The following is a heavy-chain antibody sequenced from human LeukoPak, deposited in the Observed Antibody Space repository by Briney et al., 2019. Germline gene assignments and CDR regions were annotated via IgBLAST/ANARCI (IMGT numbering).Heavy chain of an antibody. V-gene: IGHV3-74*03. CDR1: GFTLNTYW. D-gene: IGHD3-10*02. Sequence: GGSLRLSCAASGFTLNTYWMNWVRQAPGKGLVWVPRINGDGTSLTYADSVKGRFTVSRDNAKNTVYLQMNSLRAEDTAVYYCTRDLRMDYYYVDYYYYGMDVWGQGTTVTVSS. J-gene: IGHJ6*02. CDR3: TRDLRMDYYYVDYYYYGMDV. CDR2: INGDGTSL.